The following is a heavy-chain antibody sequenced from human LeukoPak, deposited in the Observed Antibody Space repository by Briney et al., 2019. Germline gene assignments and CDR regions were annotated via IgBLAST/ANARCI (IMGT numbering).Heavy chain of an antibody. CDR2: IDTNTGNP. D-gene: IGHD3-22*01. CDR1: GYTFTRCA. J-gene: IGHJ4*02. CDR3: AAHLSDSSGYFSY. V-gene: IGHV7-4-1*02. Sequence: ASVKVSCKASGYTFTRCAMNWVRQAPGQGLEYMGWIDTNTGNPTYAQGFTGRFVFSLDTSVSTAYLQISSLKAEDTAAYYCAAHLSDSSGYFSYWGQGALVTVSS.